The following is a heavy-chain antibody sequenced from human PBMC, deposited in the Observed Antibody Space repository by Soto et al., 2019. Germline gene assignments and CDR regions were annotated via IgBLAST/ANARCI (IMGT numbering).Heavy chain of an antibody. J-gene: IGHJ4*02. CDR1: GFTFSSYA. CDR3: ARGSDFWSGKKGSGNDY. CDR2: ISYDGSNK. D-gene: IGHD3-3*01. V-gene: IGHV3-30-3*01. Sequence: QVQLVESGGGVVQPGRSLRLSCAASGFTFSSYAMHWVRQAPGKGLEWVAVISYDGSNKYYADSVKGRFTISRDNSKNTLYLQMNSLRAEDTAVYYCARGSDFWSGKKGSGNDYWGQGTLVTVSS.